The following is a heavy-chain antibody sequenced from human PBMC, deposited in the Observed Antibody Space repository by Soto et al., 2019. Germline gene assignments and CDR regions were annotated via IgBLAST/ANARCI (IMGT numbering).Heavy chain of an antibody. CDR2: LIAMLGTP. Sequence: SVKVSCKASGGTFGSHGIAWVRQAPGQGLEWMGGLIAMLGTPTYARKVQGRATITADESLTSSYLEPRSLRSEDTAVYFCARGAMANFDYWGQGTVVTVSS. CDR1: GGTFGSHG. CDR3: ARGAMANFDY. D-gene: IGHD5-18*01. V-gene: IGHV1-69*13. J-gene: IGHJ4*02.